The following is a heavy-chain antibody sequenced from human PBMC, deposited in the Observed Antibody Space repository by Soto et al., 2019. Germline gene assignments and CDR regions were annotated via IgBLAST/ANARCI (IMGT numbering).Heavy chain of an antibody. V-gene: IGHV1-46*03. Sequence: ASVKVSCKASGYTFTSYYMHWVRQAPGQGLEWMGIINPSGGSTSYAQKFQGRVTMTRDTSTSTVYMELSSLRSEDTAVYYCASQDLETTVTTLDPYYYYMDVWGKGTTVTVSS. J-gene: IGHJ6*03. CDR1: GYTFTSYY. D-gene: IGHD4-4*01. CDR3: ASQDLETTVTTLDPYYYYMDV. CDR2: INPSGGST.